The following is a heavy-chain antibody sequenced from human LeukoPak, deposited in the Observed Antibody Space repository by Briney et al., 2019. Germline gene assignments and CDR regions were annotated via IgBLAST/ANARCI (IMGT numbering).Heavy chain of an antibody. CDR1: GFTFSSYG. CDR2: ISGSGGST. Sequence: PGGSPRLSCAASGFTFSSYGMSWVRQAPGKGLEWVSAISGSGGSTYYADSVKGRFTISRDNSKNTLYLQMNSLRAEGTAVYYCANDLKATMVRGVIRYDYWGRGTLVTVSS. CDR3: ANDLKATMVRGVIRYDY. J-gene: IGHJ4*02. V-gene: IGHV3-23*01. D-gene: IGHD3-10*01.